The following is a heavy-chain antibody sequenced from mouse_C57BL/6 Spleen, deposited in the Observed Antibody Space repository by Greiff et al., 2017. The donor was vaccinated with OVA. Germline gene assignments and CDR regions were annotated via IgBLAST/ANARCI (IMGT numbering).Heavy chain of an antibody. Sequence: VQLQQSGPELVKPGASVKISCKASGYSFPGYYMNWVKQSPEKSLEWIGEINPSTGGTTYNQKFKAKATLTVDKSSSTAYMQLKSLTSEDSAVYYCARPTVVAHYFDYWGQGTTLTVSS. CDR1: GYSFPGYY. J-gene: IGHJ2*01. V-gene: IGHV1-42*01. CDR3: ARPTVVAHYFDY. CDR2: INPSTGGT. D-gene: IGHD1-1*01.